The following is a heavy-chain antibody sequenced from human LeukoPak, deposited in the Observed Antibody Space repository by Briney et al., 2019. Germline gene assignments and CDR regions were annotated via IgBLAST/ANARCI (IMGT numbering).Heavy chain of an antibody. CDR2: ISNDGDSE. V-gene: IGHV3-30*18. CDR3: AKDGRGRTFFGDIEY. Sequence: PGRSLRLSCAASGFTFSLYGMHWVRQAPGKGLEWVALISNDGDSEYYTDSVKGRFTISRDNAKDTLYLQMNSLRGEDTAVYYCAKDGRGRTFFGDIEYWGQGTLVAVSS. J-gene: IGHJ4*02. D-gene: IGHD3-10*01. CDR1: GFTFSLYG.